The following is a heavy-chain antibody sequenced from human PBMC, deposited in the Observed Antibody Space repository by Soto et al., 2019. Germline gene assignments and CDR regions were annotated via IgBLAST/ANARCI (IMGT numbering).Heavy chain of an antibody. Sequence: QITLKESGPPMVKPTQTLTLTCTFSGFSLSTSGVGVGWIRQPPGKALEWLALIYWDDDKRYSPSLKSRLTITKDTSKNQVVLTMTNMDPVDTATYYCAHSRLDYVDSHFDFDYWGQGTLVTVSS. J-gene: IGHJ4*02. CDR3: AHSRLDYVDSHFDFDY. D-gene: IGHD4-17*01. CDR1: GFSLSTSGVG. CDR2: IYWDDDK. V-gene: IGHV2-5*02.